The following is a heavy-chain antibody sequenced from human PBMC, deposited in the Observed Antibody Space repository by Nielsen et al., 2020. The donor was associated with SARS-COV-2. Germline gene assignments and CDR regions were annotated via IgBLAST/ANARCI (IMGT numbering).Heavy chain of an antibody. CDR3: ARVHLMAFGGVIVIYGPLPYGMDV. CDR2: ISSSGSTI. V-gene: IGHV3-48*03. CDR1: GFPFSSYE. J-gene: IGHJ6*02. D-gene: IGHD3-16*02. Sequence: GESLKISCAASGFPFSSYEMNWVRQAPGKGLEWVSYISSSGSTIYYADSVKGRFTISRDNAKNSLYLQMNSLRAEDTAVYYCARVHLMAFGGVIVIYGPLPYGMDVWGQGTTVTVSS.